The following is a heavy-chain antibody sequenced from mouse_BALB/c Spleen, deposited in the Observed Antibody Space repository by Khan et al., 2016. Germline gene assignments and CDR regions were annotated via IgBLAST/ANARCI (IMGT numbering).Heavy chain of an antibody. CDR3: ARSYGNYVDFDY. D-gene: IGHD2-1*01. J-gene: IGHJ2*01. V-gene: IGHV1-4*01. Sequence: QVQLQQSGAELARPGASVKMSCKASGYTFTTYTMHWVKQRPGQGLEWIGYINPSSGYTNYNQKFKDKATLTADKSSSTAYMQLSSLTSEDSAVYYCARSYGNYVDFDYWCQGTTLTVSS. CDR1: GYTFTTYT. CDR2: INPSSGYT.